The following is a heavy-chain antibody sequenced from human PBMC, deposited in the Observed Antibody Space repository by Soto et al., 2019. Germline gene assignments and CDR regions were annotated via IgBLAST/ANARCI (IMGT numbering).Heavy chain of an antibody. Sequence: QPGGSVSLPCAACESIFSAYGMNSIRQALGKRLERVAHIWYDGNNKYYADFVKGRFTISRDNSKKTLYLQMHSLRAEYTAYNSRARGFDNYYSDSWGQ. V-gene: IGHV3-33*01. CDR3: ARGFDNYYSDS. CDR2: IWYDGNNK. D-gene: IGHD3-9*01. CDR1: ESIFSAYG. J-gene: IGHJ4*02.